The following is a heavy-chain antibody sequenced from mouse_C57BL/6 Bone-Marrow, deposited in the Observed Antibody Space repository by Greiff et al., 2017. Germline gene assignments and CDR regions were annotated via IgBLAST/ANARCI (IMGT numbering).Heavy chain of an antibody. CDR2: INPGSGGN. J-gene: IGHJ2*01. V-gene: IGHV1-54*01. D-gene: IGHD1-1*01. Sequence: VQLQQSGAELVRPGTSVKVSCKASGYAFTNYLIEWVKQRPGQGLEWIGVINPGSGGNNYNEKFKGKATLTADKSSSTAYMQISSLTSEDSAVYFCARYYYGSYFDYWGQGTTLTVSS. CDR1: GYAFTNYL. CDR3: ARYYYGSYFDY.